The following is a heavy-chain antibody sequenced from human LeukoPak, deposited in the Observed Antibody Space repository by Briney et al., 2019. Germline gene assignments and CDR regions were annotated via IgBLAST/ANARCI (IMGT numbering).Heavy chain of an antibody. CDR3: AKGYCSGGSCYGGH. J-gene: IGHJ4*02. V-gene: IGHV3-23*01. D-gene: IGHD2-15*01. Sequence: GGSLRLSCAASGLTFSSYGMGWVCQAPGKGLEWVSSISAGGTTYYADSVKGRFSISRDNSKNTVYLQVNSLRAEDTAVYYCAKGYCSGGSCYGGHWGQGTLVTASS. CDR1: GLTFSSYG. CDR2: ISAGGTT.